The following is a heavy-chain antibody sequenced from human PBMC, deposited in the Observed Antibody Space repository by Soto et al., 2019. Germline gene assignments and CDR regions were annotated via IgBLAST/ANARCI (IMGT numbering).Heavy chain of an antibody. D-gene: IGHD3-22*01. Sequence: QVQLVESGGGVVQPGRSLRLSCAASGFTFSSYGMHWVRQAPGKGLEWVAVIWYDGSNKYYADSVKGRFTISRDNSKNTLYLQMNSLRAEDTAVYYCARARVLKVIYYGMDVWGQGTTVTVSS. CDR3: ARARVLKVIYYGMDV. V-gene: IGHV3-33*01. CDR2: IWYDGSNK. J-gene: IGHJ6*02. CDR1: GFTFSSYG.